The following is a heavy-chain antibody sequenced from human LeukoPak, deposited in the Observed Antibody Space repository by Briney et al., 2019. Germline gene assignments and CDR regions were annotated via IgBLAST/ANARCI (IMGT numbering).Heavy chain of an antibody. V-gene: IGHV3-23*01. CDR3: AKYLAGGWYYIDC. CDR2: LSGSGYSA. Sequence: TGGSLRLSCAASGFTFSSYAMSWVRQAPGKGLEWVSSLSGSGYSAYYADSVKGRFTTSRDNSKNTLYLEMNSLRAEDTAVYHCAKYLAGGWYYIDCWGQGTLVTVSS. D-gene: IGHD6-19*01. CDR1: GFTFSSYA. J-gene: IGHJ4*02.